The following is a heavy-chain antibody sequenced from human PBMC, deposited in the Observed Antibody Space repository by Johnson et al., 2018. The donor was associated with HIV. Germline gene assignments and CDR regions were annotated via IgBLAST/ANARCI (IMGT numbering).Heavy chain of an antibody. V-gene: IGHV3-30*02. D-gene: IGHD6-19*01. J-gene: IGHJ3*02. Sequence: QVQLVESGGGVVQPGGSLRLSCAASGFTFSSYGMHWVRQAPGKGLEWVAFIRYDGSNKYYADSVKGRFTISRDNSKNTLYLQMNSLRAEDTAVYYCARDRRSGWYGRVDAFDIWGQGTMVTVSS. CDR1: GFTFSSYG. CDR2: IRYDGSNK. CDR3: ARDRRSGWYGRVDAFDI.